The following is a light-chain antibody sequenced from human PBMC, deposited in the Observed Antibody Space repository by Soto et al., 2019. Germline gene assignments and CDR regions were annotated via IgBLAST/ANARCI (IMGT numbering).Light chain of an antibody. CDR1: SSDVGGYNY. V-gene: IGLV2-14*01. J-gene: IGLJ2*01. CDR3: SSYTSSSTYVV. Sequence: QSALTQPASVSGSPGQSITISCTGTSSDVGGYNYVSWYQQHPGKAPKLMIYDVSNRPSGVSNRFSGSKSGNTASLTISWLQAEDDADYYCSSYTSSSTYVVFGGGTKLTVL. CDR2: DVS.